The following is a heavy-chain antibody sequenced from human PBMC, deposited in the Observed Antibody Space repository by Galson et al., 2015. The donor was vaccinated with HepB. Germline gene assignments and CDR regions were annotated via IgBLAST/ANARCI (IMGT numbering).Heavy chain of an antibody. CDR1: GGSISTSA. D-gene: IGHD6-13*01. V-gene: IGHV1-69*10. CDR3: ARGVQQLVLMPSWGMAV. Sequence: SLKVSCKASGGSISTSAISWVRQAPGQGLEWIGGVIPVLETADYAQKLQGRVTIVADKSRDTVTLEVTSLTTEDTAVYYWARGVQQLVLMPSWGMAVWGQGTTVTVSS. CDR2: VIPVLETA. J-gene: IGHJ6*02.